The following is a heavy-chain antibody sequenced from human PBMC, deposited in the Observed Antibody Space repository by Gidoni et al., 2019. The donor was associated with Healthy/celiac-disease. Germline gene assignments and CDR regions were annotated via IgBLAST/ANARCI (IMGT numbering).Heavy chain of an antibody. Sequence: EVQLLESGGGLVQPGGSLRLSCAASGFTFSSYAMSWVRQAPGKGLEWVSAISGSGGSTYYADSVKGRFTISRDNSKNTLYLQMNSLRAEDTAVYYCAKERYYDFWSGHDRNMDVWGKGTTVTVSS. CDR3: AKERYYDFWSGHDRNMDV. V-gene: IGHV3-23*01. CDR1: GFTFSSYA. CDR2: ISGSGGST. J-gene: IGHJ6*03. D-gene: IGHD3-3*01.